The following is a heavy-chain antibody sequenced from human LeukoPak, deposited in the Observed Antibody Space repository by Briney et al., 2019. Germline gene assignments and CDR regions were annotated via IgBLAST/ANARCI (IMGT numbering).Heavy chain of an antibody. Sequence: GGSLRLSCAASGFTFSSYAMHWVRQAPGKGLEWVAVISYDGSNKYYADSVKGRFTISRDNSKNTLYLQMNSLRAEDTAVYYCARGIQLRTHFDYWGQGTLVTVSS. CDR1: GFTFSSYA. D-gene: IGHD5-18*01. J-gene: IGHJ4*02. CDR2: ISYDGSNK. CDR3: ARGIQLRTHFDY. V-gene: IGHV3-30-3*01.